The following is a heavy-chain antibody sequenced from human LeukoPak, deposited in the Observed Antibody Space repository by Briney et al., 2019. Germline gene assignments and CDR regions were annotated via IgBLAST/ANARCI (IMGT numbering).Heavy chain of an antibody. CDR2: INPNSGGT. J-gene: IGHJ4*02. D-gene: IGHD3-3*01. Sequence: ASVKVSCKASGYTFTGYYMHWVRQAPGQGLEWMRWINPNSGGTNYAQKFQGRVTMTRDTSISTAYMELSRLRSDDTAVYYCARDDFWSGYYTHWGQGTLVTVSS. CDR3: ARDDFWSGYYTH. V-gene: IGHV1-2*02. CDR1: GYTFTGYY.